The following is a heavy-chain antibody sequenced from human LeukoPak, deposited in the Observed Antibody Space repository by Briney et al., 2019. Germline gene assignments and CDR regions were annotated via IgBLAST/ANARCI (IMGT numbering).Heavy chain of an antibody. CDR1: GASISAYH. CDR2: IYSSGRT. D-gene: IGHD5-18*01. Sequence: PSETLSLTCFVSGASISAYHWSWIRQPAGKGLEWIGRIYSSGRTNYIPSLKSRLTMSVDTSKNQFSLKLNSVTAADTAVYYCARDYSYPDYWGQGTLVTVSS. J-gene: IGHJ4*02. V-gene: IGHV4-4*07. CDR3: ARDYSYPDY.